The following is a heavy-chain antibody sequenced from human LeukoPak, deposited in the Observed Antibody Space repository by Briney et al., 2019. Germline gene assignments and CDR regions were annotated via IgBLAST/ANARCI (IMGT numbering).Heavy chain of an antibody. CDR3: ARDLQVPPNNYYYYGMDV. CDR2: INPNSGGT. V-gene: IGHV1-2*02. CDR1: GYTFTGYY. Sequence: ASVKVSCKASGYTFTGYYMHWVRQAPGQGLEWMGWINPNSGGTNYGQKFQGRVTMTRDTSISTAYMELSRLRSEDTAVYYCARDLQVPPNNYYYYGMDVWGQGTTVTVSS. J-gene: IGHJ6*02. D-gene: IGHD4/OR15-4a*01.